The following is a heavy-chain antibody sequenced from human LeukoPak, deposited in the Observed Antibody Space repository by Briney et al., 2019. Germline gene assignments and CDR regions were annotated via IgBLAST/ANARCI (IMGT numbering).Heavy chain of an antibody. CDR1: GFPFTVYG. CDR2: VWYDGTSE. CDR3: VRGPIDNAFDV. D-gene: IGHD1-26*01. J-gene: IGHJ3*01. V-gene: IGHV3-33*01. Sequence: GGSLRLSCAASGFPFTVYGMHRVRQAPGKGLEWVALVWYDGTSEYYADSVKGRFTISRDNSKNTLYLQMNSLRADDTAVYYCVRGPIDNAFDVWGQGTVVTVSS.